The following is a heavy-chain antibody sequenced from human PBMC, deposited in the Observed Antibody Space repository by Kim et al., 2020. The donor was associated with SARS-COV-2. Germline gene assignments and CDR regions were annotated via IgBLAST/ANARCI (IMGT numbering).Heavy chain of an antibody. D-gene: IGHD1-26*01. CDR3: TLLGIVGATSYYYGMDV. J-gene: IGHJ6*02. CDR2: IRSKANSYAT. V-gene: IGHV3-73*01. CDR1: GFTFSGSA. Sequence: GGSLRLSCAASGFTFSGSAMHWVRQASGKGLEWVGRIRSKANSYATAYAASVKGRFTISRDDSKNTAYLQMNSLKTEDTAVYYCTLLGIVGATSYYYGMDVWGQGTTVTVSS.